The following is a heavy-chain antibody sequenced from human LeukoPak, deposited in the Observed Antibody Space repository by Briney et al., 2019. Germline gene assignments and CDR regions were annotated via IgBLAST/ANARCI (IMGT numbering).Heavy chain of an antibody. D-gene: IGHD5-12*01. CDR1: GYTFTSYG. CDR3: ARSGLYYYYYMDV. J-gene: IGHJ6*03. V-gene: IGHV1-18*01. Sequence: ASVKVSCKASGYTFTSYGISWVRQAPGQGLEWMGWISAYSGNTNYAHNLQGRVTMTTDTSTSTAYMELRSLRSDDTAVYYCARSGLYYYYYMDVWGKGTTVTISS. CDR2: ISAYSGNT.